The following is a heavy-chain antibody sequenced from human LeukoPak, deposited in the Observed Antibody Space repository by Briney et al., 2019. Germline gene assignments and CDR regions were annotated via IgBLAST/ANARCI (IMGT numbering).Heavy chain of an antibody. CDR1: GFTLSSYA. Sequence: PGRSLRLSCAASGFTLSSYAMHWVRQAPGKGLEWVAVISYDGSNKYYADSVKGRFTISRDNSKNTLYLQMNSLRAEDTAVYYCARGMDGDYGDYDYYYYYYGMDVWGQGTTVTVSS. V-gene: IGHV3-30-3*01. CDR2: ISYDGSNK. CDR3: ARGMDGDYGDYDYYYYYYGMDV. D-gene: IGHD4-17*01. J-gene: IGHJ6*02.